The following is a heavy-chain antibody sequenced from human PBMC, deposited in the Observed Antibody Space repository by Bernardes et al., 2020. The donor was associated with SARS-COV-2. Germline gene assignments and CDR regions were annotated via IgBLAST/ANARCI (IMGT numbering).Heavy chain of an antibody. V-gene: IGHV3-73*01. J-gene: IGHJ6*02. CDR2: IKSRAQSYAT. CDR1: GFTFSGSA. Sequence: GGSLRLSCAASGFTFSGSAMHWVRRASGKGLEWVGRIKSRAQSYATAYAASVKGRFTLSRDDSKNSAYLQMNSLKIEDTAVYYCTRITCTSTSCSYYGMDVWDPGTTVTGS. CDR3: TRITCTSTSCSYYGMDV. D-gene: IGHD2-2*01.